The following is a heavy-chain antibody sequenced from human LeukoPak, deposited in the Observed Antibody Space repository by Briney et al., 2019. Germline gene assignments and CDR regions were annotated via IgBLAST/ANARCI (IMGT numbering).Heavy chain of an antibody. Sequence: PGGSLRLSCAASGFTFSNYWMHWVRQAPGKGLVWVSRINSDESSTSYADPVKGRFTISRDNAKNTLYLQMNSLRAEDTAVYYCAKNRGYGYYFDYWGQGTLVTVSS. CDR1: GFTFSNYW. CDR3: AKNRGYGYYFDY. V-gene: IGHV3-74*01. D-gene: IGHD1-14*01. CDR2: INSDESST. J-gene: IGHJ4*02.